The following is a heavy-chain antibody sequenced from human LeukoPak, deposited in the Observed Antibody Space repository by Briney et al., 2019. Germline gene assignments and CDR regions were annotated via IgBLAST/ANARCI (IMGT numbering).Heavy chain of an antibody. D-gene: IGHD2-15*01. CDR1: GGTCSSYA. CDR2: IIPIFGTA. CDR3: AREGYCSGGSCFDY. J-gene: IGHJ4*02. Sequence: SVKVSCKASGGTCSSYAISWVRQAPGQGLEWMGGIIPIFGTANYAQKFQGRVTITADKSTSTAYMELSSLRSEDTAVYYCAREGYCSGGSCFDYWGQGTLVTVSS. V-gene: IGHV1-69*06.